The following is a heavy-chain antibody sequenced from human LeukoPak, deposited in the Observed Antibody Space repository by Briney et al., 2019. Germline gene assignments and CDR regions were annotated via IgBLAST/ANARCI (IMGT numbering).Heavy chain of an antibody. CDR2: INHSGST. D-gene: IGHD1-26*01. J-gene: IGHJ6*03. V-gene: IGHV4-34*01. CDR1: GGSFSGYY. CDR3: ARRHSGSYYYYYMGV. Sequence: PSETLSLTCAVYGGSFSGYYWSWIRQPPGKGLEWIGEINHSGSTNYNPSLKSRVTISVDTSKNQFSLKLSSVTAADTAVYYCARRHSGSYYYYYMGVWGKGTTVTISS.